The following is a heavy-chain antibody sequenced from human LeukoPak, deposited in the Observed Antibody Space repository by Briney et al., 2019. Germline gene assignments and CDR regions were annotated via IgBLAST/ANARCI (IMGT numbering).Heavy chain of an antibody. CDR3: AKNKGYGSGRIGEIDY. D-gene: IGHD3-10*01. CDR2: MSGSGGST. J-gene: IGHJ4*02. Sequence: GGTLRLSCAASGFTFSSYGMSWVRQAPGKGLEWVSGMSGSGGSTYYADSVKGRFTISRDNSKNTLYLQMNSLRAEDTAVYYCAKNKGYGSGRIGEIDYWGQGTLVTVSS. V-gene: IGHV3-23*01. CDR1: GFTFSSYG.